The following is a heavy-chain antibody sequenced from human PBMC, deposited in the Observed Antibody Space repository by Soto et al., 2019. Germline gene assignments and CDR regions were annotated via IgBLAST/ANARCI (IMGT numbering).Heavy chain of an antibody. Sequence: QVQLVESGGGVVQPGRSLRLSCAASGFTFSSYAMHWVRQAPGKGLEWVAVMSYDGSNKYYADSVMGRFTISRDNSKNTLYLQMNSLRAEDTAVYYCARFKGCSGGSCYPYFDYWGQGTLVTVSS. CDR3: ARFKGCSGGSCYPYFDY. J-gene: IGHJ4*02. CDR2: MSYDGSNK. D-gene: IGHD2-15*01. CDR1: GFTFSSYA. V-gene: IGHV3-30-3*01.